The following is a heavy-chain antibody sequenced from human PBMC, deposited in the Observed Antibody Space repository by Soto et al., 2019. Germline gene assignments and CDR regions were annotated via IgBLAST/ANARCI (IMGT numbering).Heavy chain of an antibody. CDR3: ARHDWSRFYGMDV. J-gene: IGHJ6*02. CDR2: VYYSGAT. V-gene: IGHV4-38-2*02. Sequence: QLQLQESGPGLVKSSETLSLTCSVSGSSIITTYYWGWIRQTPGKGLEWIGSVYYSGATFYNPSLRSRVTIWVDTSKSQFSLTKGSVTAADTAVYYCARHDWSRFYGMDVWGQGTTVTVS. CDR1: GSSIITTYY. D-gene: IGHD2-21*01.